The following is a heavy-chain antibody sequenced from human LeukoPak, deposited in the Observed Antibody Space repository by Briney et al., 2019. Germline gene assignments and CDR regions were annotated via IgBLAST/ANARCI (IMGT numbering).Heavy chain of an antibody. CDR2: INHRGST. J-gene: IGHJ4*02. Sequence: SETLTLTCAAYGGSFSGYYWSWIRQPPGKGLEWIGEINHRGSTNYNPSLKSRVIISVDTSKNQFSLKLSSVTAADTAVYYCARGGYSSCNKWCFVDYWGQGTLVTVSS. CDR1: GGSFSGYY. CDR3: ARGGYSSCNKWCFVDY. V-gene: IGHV4-34*01. D-gene: IGHD6-19*01.